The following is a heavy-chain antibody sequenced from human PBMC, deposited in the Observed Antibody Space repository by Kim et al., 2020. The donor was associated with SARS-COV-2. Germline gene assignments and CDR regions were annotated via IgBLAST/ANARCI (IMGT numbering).Heavy chain of an antibody. CDR3: AKGAYYDILTGYYGLDY. D-gene: IGHD3-9*01. J-gene: IGHJ4*02. Sequence: KGRFTISRDNSTNTLYLRMNSLRAEDTAVYYGAKGAYYDILTGYYGLDYWGQGTLVTVSS. V-gene: IGHV3-30*02.